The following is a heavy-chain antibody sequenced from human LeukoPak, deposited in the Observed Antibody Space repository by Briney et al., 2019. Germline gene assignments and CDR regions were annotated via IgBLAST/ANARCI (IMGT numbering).Heavy chain of an antibody. D-gene: IGHD1-26*01. J-gene: IGHJ4*02. CDR3: ARPQWELLYD. V-gene: IGHV4-59*01. CDR2: IYYSGST. Sequence: ASETLSLTCTVSGGSISSYYWSWIRQPPGKGLEWIGYIYYSGSTNYNPSLKSLVTISVDTSKNQFSLKLSSVTAADTAVYYCARPQWELLYDWGQGTLVTVSS. CDR1: GGSISSYY.